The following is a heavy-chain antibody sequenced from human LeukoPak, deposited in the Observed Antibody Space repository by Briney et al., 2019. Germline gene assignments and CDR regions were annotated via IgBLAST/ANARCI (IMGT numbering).Heavy chain of an antibody. J-gene: IGHJ4*02. CDR3: AKEGVAAAGKGDFVY. V-gene: IGHV3-30*18. CDR2: ISYDGSNK. D-gene: IGHD6-13*01. CDR1: GFTFSSYG. Sequence: QPGRSLRLSCAASGFTFSSYGMHWVRQAPGKGLEWVAVISYDGSNKYYADSVKGRFTISRDNSENTLYLQMNSLRAEDTAVYYCAKEGVAAAGKGDFVYWGQGTLVTVSS.